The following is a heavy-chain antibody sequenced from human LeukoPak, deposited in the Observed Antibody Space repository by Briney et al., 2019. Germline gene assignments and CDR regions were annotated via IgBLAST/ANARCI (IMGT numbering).Heavy chain of an antibody. CDR2: INPSIGDT. CDR3: ARDWGLLRAGAF. J-gene: IGHJ4*02. Sequence: ASVKLSGKASGYTFTGYFMHWVRQAPGQGLEWMGWINPSIGDTKYAQKFQGRVTMTRDTSINTVYMELSRLRSDDTAVYYCARDWGLLRAGAFWGQGPLVPGPS. V-gene: IGHV1-2*02. CDR1: GYTFTGYF. D-gene: IGHD3-22*01.